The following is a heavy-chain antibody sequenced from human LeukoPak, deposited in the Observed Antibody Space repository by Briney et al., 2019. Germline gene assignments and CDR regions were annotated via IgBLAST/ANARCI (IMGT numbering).Heavy chain of an antibody. CDR1: GGSISSGSYY. J-gene: IGHJ6*03. D-gene: IGHD2-21*02. CDR2: IYTSGST. V-gene: IGHV4-61*02. CDR3: ARAYCGGDCYSVQRGYYYYMDV. Sequence: PSETLSLTCTVSGGSISSGSYYWSWIRQPAGKGLEWIGRIYTSGSTNYNPSLKSRVTISVDTSKNQFSLKLSSVTAADTAVYYCARAYCGGDCYSVQRGYYYYMDVWGKGTTVTVSS.